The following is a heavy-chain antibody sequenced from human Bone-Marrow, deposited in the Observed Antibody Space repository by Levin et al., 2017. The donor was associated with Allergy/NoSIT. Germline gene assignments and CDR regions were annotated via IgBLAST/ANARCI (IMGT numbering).Heavy chain of an antibody. V-gene: IGHV3-9*01. J-gene: IGHJ5*02. CDR1: GFAFDDYA. D-gene: IGHD1-1*01. Sequence: GGSLRLSCAASGFAFDDYAMHWVRQAPGKGLEWVSFITWDSGVIGYADSVKGRFTISRDNAKNSLYLQMNSLRPEDTALYYCVKGQQLAGAERLDPWGQGTLVTVPS. CDR2: ITWDSGVI. CDR3: VKGQQLAGAERLDP.